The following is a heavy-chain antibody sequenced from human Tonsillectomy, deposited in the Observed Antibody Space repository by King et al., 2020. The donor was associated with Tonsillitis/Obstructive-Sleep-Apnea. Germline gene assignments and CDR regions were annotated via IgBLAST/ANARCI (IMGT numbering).Heavy chain of an antibody. Sequence: VQLVESGGGLVKPGGSLRLSCAASGFSFNNAWMSWVRQAPEKGLEWVGRIKSRSDGGTTDYSAPVKGRFTISRYDSKNTVYLQMNSLNTEDTAVYYCTTDDNDYGDYYSRHGLAFDIWGQGTMVTVSS. CDR1: GFSFNNAW. D-gene: IGHD4-17*01. CDR2: IKSRSDGGTT. J-gene: IGHJ3*02. CDR3: TTDDNDYGDYYSRHGLAFDI. V-gene: IGHV3-15*07.